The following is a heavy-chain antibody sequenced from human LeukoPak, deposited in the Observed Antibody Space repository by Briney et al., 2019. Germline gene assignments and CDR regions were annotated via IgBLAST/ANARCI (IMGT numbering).Heavy chain of an antibody. CDR2: IYYSGST. CDR3: ARDSARSIAADWGFDP. V-gene: IGHV4-31*03. Sequence: SQTLSHTCTVSGGSISSGGYYWSWIRQHPGKGLEWIGYIYYSGSTYYNPSLRSRVTISVDTSKNQFSLKLSSVTAADTAVYYCARDSARSIAADWGFDPWGQGTLVTVSS. D-gene: IGHD6-6*01. CDR1: GGSISSGGYY. J-gene: IGHJ5*02.